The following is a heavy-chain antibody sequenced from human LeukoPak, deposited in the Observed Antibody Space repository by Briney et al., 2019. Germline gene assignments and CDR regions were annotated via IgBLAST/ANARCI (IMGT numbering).Heavy chain of an antibody. CDR3: ARDSSSWYSPNFDY. Sequence: GGSLRLSCAASGFTVSSNYMSWVRQAPGKGLEWVSVIYSGGSTYYADSVKGRFTISRDNSKNTLYLQMNSLRAEDTAVHYCARDSSSWYSPNFDYWGQGTLVTVSS. J-gene: IGHJ4*02. D-gene: IGHD6-13*01. CDR1: GFTVSSNY. CDR2: IYSGGST. V-gene: IGHV3-66*01.